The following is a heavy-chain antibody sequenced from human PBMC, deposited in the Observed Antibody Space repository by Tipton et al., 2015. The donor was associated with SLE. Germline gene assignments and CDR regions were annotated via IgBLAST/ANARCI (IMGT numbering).Heavy chain of an antibody. CDR1: GGTITTSSYY. J-gene: IGHJ4*02. V-gene: IGHV4-39*07. CDR2: IYYSGTT. Sequence: LSLTCTVSGGTITTSSYYWGWIRQPPGKGLEWIGSIYYSGTTYYNPSLKSRVTISIDTSKNQFSLRLNSVTAADTAVYYCARDHRVNFDWILLDYWGQGALVSVSS. D-gene: IGHD3-9*01. CDR3: ARDHRVNFDWILLDY.